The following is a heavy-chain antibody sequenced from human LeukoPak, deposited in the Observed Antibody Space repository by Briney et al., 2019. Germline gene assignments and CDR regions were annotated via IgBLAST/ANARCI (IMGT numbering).Heavy chain of an antibody. J-gene: IGHJ4*02. CDR1: GFNFKTYN. CDR3: ARGLVRTSSGWYFDY. D-gene: IGHD6-19*01. V-gene: IGHV3-48*01. Sequence: GGSLRLSCVASGFNFKTYNMNWVRQAPGKGLEWVSYISSSSNTIYYADSVKGRFTISRDNAKNSLYLQMNSLRAEDTAVYYCARGLVRTSSGWYFDYWGQGTLVTVSS. CDR2: ISSSSNTI.